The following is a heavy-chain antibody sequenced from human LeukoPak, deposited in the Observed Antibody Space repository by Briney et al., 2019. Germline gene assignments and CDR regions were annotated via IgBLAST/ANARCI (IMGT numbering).Heavy chain of an antibody. V-gene: IGHV4-59*01. J-gene: IGHJ6*03. Sequence: SETLSLTCTVSAGSISNYYWSWIRQPPGKGLEWIGYIYYSGSTNYNPSLKSRVTISIDTSKNQFSLKLSSVTAVDTAVYYCATWRYCSGGSCYGNYYMNVWGKGTTVTVSS. CDR2: IYYSGST. D-gene: IGHD2-15*01. CDR1: AGSISNYY. CDR3: ATWRYCSGGSCYGNYYMNV.